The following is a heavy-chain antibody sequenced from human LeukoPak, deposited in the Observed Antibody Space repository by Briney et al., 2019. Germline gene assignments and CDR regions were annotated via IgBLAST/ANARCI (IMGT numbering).Heavy chain of an antibody. CDR2: ISYDGSNK. Sequence: GRSLRLSCAASGFTFSSYGMHWVRQAPSKGLEWVAVISYDGSNKYYADSVKGRFTISRDNSKNTLYLQMNSLRAEDTAVYYCAKDFGGSYLDYWGQGTLVTVSS. D-gene: IGHD1-26*01. V-gene: IGHV3-30*18. J-gene: IGHJ4*02. CDR1: GFTFSSYG. CDR3: AKDFGGSYLDY.